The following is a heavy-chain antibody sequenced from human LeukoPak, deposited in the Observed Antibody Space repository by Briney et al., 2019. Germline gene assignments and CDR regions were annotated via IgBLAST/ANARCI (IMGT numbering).Heavy chain of an antibody. CDR2: IWYDGSNK. CDR3: ARDDGHGEYYFAY. V-gene: IGHV3-33*01. D-gene: IGHD3-10*01. Sequence: GRSLRLSCAASGFTFSSYGMHWVRQAPGKGLEWVAVIWYDGSNKYYADSVKGRFTISRDNSKNTLYLQMNSLRAEDTAVYYCARDDGHGEYYFAYWGQGTLVTVSS. J-gene: IGHJ4*02. CDR1: GFTFSSYG.